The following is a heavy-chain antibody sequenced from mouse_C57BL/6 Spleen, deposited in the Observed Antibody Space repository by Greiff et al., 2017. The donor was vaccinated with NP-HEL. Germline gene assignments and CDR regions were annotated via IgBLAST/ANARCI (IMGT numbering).Heavy chain of an antibody. D-gene: IGHD3-2*02. J-gene: IGHJ4*01. CDR2: ISGGGGNT. CDR1: GFTFSSYT. CDR3: ASDSPGYRYYAMDY. V-gene: IGHV5-9*01. Sequence: EVMLVESGGGLVKPGGSLKLSCAASGFTFSSYTMSWVRQTPEKRLEWVATISGGGGNTYYPDSVKGRFTISRDNAKNTLYLQMSSLRSEDTALYYCASDSPGYRYYAMDYWGQGTSVTVSS.